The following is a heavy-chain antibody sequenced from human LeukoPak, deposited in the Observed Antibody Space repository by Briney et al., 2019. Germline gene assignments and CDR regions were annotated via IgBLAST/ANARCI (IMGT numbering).Heavy chain of an antibody. CDR3: ARDLRGGSSSSRDYYYYYMDV. D-gene: IGHD2-15*01. V-gene: IGHV6-1*01. Sequence: SQTLSLTCAISGDSVSSNSAAWNWIRQSPSRGLEWLGRTYYRSKWYNDYAVSVKSRITINPDTSKNQFSLQLNSVTPEDTAVYYCARDLRGGSSSSRDYYYYYMDVWGKGTTVTISS. CDR1: GDSVSSNSAA. J-gene: IGHJ6*03. CDR2: TYYRSKWYN.